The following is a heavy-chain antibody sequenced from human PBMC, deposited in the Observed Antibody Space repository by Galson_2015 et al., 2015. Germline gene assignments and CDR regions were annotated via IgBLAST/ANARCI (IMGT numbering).Heavy chain of an antibody. CDR2: ISSSSSYI. V-gene: IGHV3-21*01. J-gene: IGHJ3*02. D-gene: IGHD6-13*01. CDR1: GFTFSSYR. CDR3: ARGAQIAAAGAGGAFDI. Sequence: SLRLSCAASGFTFSSYRMNWVRQAPGKGLEWVSSISSSSSYIYYADSVKGRFTISRDNAKNSLYLQMNSLRAEDTAVYYCARGAQIAAAGAGGAFDIWGQGTMVTVSS.